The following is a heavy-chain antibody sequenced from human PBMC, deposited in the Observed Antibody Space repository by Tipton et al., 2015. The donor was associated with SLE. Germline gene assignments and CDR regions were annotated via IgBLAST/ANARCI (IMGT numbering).Heavy chain of an antibody. CDR2: ISSSSSYI. D-gene: IGHD3-22*01. V-gene: IGHV3-21*03. CDR3: ARGEYYYDSSGSPPDY. CDR1: GFTFSSYR. J-gene: IGHJ4*02. Sequence: SLRLSCAASGFTFSSYRMNWVRRAPGKGLEWVSSISSSSSYIYYSDSVKGRFTISRDNAKNSLYLQMNSLRAEDTAVYYCARGEYYYDSSGSPPDYWGQGTLVTVSS.